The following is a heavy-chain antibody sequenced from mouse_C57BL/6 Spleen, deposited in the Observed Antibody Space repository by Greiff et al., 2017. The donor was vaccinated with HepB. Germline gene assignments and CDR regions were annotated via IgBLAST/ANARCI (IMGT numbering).Heavy chain of an antibody. CDR3: ARGGSNYAMDY. D-gene: IGHD1-1*01. Sequence: QVQLQQSGPELVKPGASVKISCKASGYAFSSSWMNWVKQRPGKGLEWIGRIYPGDGDTNYNGKFKGKATLTADKSSSTAYMQLSSLTSEDSAVYFCARGGSNYAMDYWGQVTSVTVSS. V-gene: IGHV1-82*01. CDR1: GYAFSSSW. CDR2: IYPGDGDT. J-gene: IGHJ4*01.